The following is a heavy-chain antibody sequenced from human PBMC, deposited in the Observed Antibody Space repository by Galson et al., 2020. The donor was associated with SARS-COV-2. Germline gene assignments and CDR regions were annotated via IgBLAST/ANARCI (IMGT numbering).Heavy chain of an antibody. CDR3: ARDYWGDPGWYGGDV. Sequence: GGSLRLSCAASGFTFATFAMHWVRQAPGKGLEWVAVMSYAGKNEYYTDSVRGRFSISRDNSKDTLYLQMNSRRLEDTALYYCARDYWGDPGWYGGDVWGRGNTVTVA. CDR1: GFTFATFA. J-gene: IGHJ6*02. D-gene: IGHD3-10*01. CDR2: MSYAGKNE. V-gene: IGHV3-30*04.